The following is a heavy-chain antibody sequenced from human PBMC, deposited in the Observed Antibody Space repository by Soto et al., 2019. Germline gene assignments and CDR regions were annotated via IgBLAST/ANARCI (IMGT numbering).Heavy chain of an antibody. V-gene: IGHV3-23*01. CDR1: GFTFSSYA. Sequence: EVQLLESGGGLVQPGGSLRLSCAASGFTFSSYAMSWVRQAPGKGLEWVSAISGSGGSTYYADSVKGRFTISRDNSKNTLYLQMNSLGAEDTVVYYCALYLGGLWFGELFGLFAYWGQGTLVTVSS. CDR2: ISGSGGST. J-gene: IGHJ4*02. D-gene: IGHD3-10*01. CDR3: ALYLGGLWFGELFGLFAY.